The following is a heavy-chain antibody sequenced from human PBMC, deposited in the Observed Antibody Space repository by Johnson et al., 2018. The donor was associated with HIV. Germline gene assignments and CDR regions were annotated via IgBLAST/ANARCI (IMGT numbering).Heavy chain of an antibody. CDR1: GFSFSSYG. CDR3: ARDLREYSSSRWPDAFDI. Sequence: VPLVESGGGVVQPGRSLRLSCAASGFSFSSYGMHGVRQAPGKGLQWVALLSYDGSNEYYADSVKGRFTISRDNSKNTLYLQMISLRGEDTAVCYCARDLREYSSSRWPDAFDIWGQGTMVTVSS. J-gene: IGHJ3*02. CDR2: LSYDGSNE. V-gene: IGHV3-30*19. D-gene: IGHD6-6*01.